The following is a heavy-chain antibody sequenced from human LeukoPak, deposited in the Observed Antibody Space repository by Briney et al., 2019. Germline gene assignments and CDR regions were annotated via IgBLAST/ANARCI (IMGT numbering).Heavy chain of an antibody. CDR1: GGSISSSSYY. J-gene: IGHJ4*02. D-gene: IGHD5-18*01. CDR3: ARFGEDTAMNYFDY. V-gene: IGHV4-39*07. Sequence: SETLSLTCTVSGGSISSSSYYWGWIRQPPGKGLEWIGSIYYSGSTNYNPSLKSRVTISVDTSKNQFSLKLSSVTAADTAVYYCARFGEDTAMNYFDYWGQGTLVTVSS. CDR2: IYYSGST.